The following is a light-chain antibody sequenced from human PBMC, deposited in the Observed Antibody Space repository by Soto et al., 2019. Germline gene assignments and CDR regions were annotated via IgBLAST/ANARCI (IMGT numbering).Light chain of an antibody. CDR2: EVS. V-gene: IGLV2-8*01. CDR3: TSYAGSNIWV. Sequence: QSVLTQPPSASGSPGQSVTISCTGTSSDVGAYNYVSWYQQYPGKAPKLMIYEVSKRPSGVPDLFSGSKSGTAASLTVAGLQPDEAADYYCTSYAGSNIWVFGGGTKVTVL. CDR1: SSDVGAYNY. J-gene: IGLJ3*02.